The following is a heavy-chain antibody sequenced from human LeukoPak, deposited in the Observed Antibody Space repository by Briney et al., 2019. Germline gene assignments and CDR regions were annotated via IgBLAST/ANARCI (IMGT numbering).Heavy chain of an antibody. V-gene: IGHV3-64D*09. CDR2: ISSNGGST. CDR1: GFTFSSYA. CDR3: VKDLPIVATTNRGY. D-gene: IGHD5-12*01. Sequence: GGSLRLSCSASGFTFSSYAMHSVRQAPGKGLEYVSAISSNGGSTYYADSVKGRLTISRDNSKNTLYLQMSSLRAEDTAVYYCVKDLPIVATTNRGYWGQGTLVTVSS. J-gene: IGHJ4*02.